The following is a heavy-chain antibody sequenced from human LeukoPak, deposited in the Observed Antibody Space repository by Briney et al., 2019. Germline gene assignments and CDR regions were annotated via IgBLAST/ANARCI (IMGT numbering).Heavy chain of an antibody. CDR2: IKQDGGEK. V-gene: IGHV3-7*01. J-gene: IGHJ4*02. CDR3: ARDGWSPDY. Sequence: GGSLRLSCAASEFSLSSSWMSWVRQAPGKGLEWVANIKQDGGEKYYVDSVKGRFTISRDNAKNSLYLQMDSLRAEDTAVYYCARDGWSPDYWGQGTLVIVSS. CDR1: EFSLSSSW.